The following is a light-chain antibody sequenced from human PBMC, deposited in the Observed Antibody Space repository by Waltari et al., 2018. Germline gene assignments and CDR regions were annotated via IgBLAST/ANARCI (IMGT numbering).Light chain of an antibody. J-gene: IGKJ2*01. Sequence: EIVLTQSPDFQSVTPKEKVTITCRASQIIGGSLHWYHQKPDQSPRLLVKYASQSISGVPSRFSGSGYGTDFTLTINSLETEDAATYYCHQSNILPRTFGRGTKLEIK. V-gene: IGKV6-21*02. CDR2: YAS. CDR3: HQSNILPRT. CDR1: QIIGGS.